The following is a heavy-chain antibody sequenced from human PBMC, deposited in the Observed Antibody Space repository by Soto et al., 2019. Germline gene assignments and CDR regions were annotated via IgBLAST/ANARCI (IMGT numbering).Heavy chain of an antibody. CDR2: INWNGVTI. V-gene: IGHV3-9*01. J-gene: IGHJ4*02. CDR3: VKDLGAFDY. Sequence: DVQLVESGGGLVQPGRPLRLSCAASGFRFDDYAMHWVRQAPGKGLEWVSGINWNGVTIAYADSVKGRFTISRDNAKNSLYLHMNSLRDEDTALYYCVKDLGAFDYWGQGTLVTVSS. CDR1: GFRFDDYA. D-gene: IGHD3-16*01.